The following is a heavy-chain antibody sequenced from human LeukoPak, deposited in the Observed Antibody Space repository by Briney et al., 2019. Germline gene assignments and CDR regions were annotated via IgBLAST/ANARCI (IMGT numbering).Heavy chain of an antibody. D-gene: IGHD3-10*01. CDR2: IRSKAYGGTT. J-gene: IGHJ4*02. Sequence: GRSLRLSCTASGFSFGDYGLSWVRQAPGKGLEWVGFIRSKAYGGTTEYAASVKGRFTISRDDSKTIAYLQMNSLKTEDTAVYYCTRAVYPSEFQYPPYYFDCWGQGTLVTVSS. CDR1: GFSFGDYG. V-gene: IGHV3-49*04. CDR3: TRAVYPSEFQYPPYYFDC.